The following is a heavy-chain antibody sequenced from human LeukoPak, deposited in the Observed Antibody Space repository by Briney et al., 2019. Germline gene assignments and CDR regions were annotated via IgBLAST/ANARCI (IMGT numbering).Heavy chain of an antibody. CDR1: GFTVSINY. D-gene: IGHD2-2*02. J-gene: IGHJ4*02. CDR2: IYSGGNT. Sequence: GGSLRLSCAASGFTVSINYMSWVRQAPGKGLEWVSVIYSGGNTYYADSVKGRFTISRDNSKNTLYLQMNSLRAEDTAVYYCARQGDYCSSTSCYIWWGQGTLVTVSS. V-gene: IGHV3-53*01. CDR3: ARQGDYCSSTSCYIW.